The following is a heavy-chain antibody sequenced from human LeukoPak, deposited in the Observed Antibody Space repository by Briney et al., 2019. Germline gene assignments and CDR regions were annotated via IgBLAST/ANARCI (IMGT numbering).Heavy chain of an antibody. CDR2: IRYTGNT. J-gene: IGHJ4*02. D-gene: IGHD6-6*01. V-gene: IGHV4-39*07. CDR1: GGSISSGSHY. CDR3: AKDLEYRSIAAPSY. Sequence: SETLSLTCTVSGGSISSGSHYWAWIRQPPGKGLEWIGGIRYTGNTYYNPSLKSRVTISVDTSKNHFSLKLSSVTAADTAVYYCAKDLEYRSIAAPSYWGQGTLVTVSS.